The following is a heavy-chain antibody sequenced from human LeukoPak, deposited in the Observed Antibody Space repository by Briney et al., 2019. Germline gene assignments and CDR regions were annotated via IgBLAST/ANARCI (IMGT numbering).Heavy chain of an antibody. J-gene: IGHJ3*02. V-gene: IGHV3-74*01. Sequence: GGSLRLSCAASGFTFSSRWMHWVRQAPGKGLVWVSHVNSDESSANYADSVKGRFTISRDNTKNTLYLQMNSLRAEDTAVYYCASDDSYAFDIWGQGTMVTVSS. CDR2: VNSDESSA. CDR3: ASDDSYAFDI. CDR1: GFTFSSRW. D-gene: IGHD2-21*01.